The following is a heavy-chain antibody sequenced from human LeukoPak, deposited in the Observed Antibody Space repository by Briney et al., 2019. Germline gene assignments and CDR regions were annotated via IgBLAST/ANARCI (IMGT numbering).Heavy chain of an antibody. CDR3: AKDLEPWGYYFDY. CDR2: ISWNSGSI. Sequence: GGSLRLSCAASGFTFNDYAMHWGRQAPGKGLKWVSGISWNSGSIGYADSVKGRFTISRDNAKNSLYLQMNSLRVEDTALYYCAKDLEPWGYYFDYWGQGTLVTVSS. J-gene: IGHJ4*02. D-gene: IGHD1-1*01. V-gene: IGHV3-9*01. CDR1: GFTFNDYA.